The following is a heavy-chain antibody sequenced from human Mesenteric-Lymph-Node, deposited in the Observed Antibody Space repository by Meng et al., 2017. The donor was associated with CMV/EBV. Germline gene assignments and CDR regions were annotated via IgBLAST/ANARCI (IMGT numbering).Heavy chain of an antibody. CDR3: ARARQDFGVVSYYYYGMDV. CDR1: EYTFTAYY. CDR2: INPDSGAT. Sequence: ASVKVSCKASEYTFTAYYMHWVRQAPGQGLEWMGWINPDSGATNYAQKFQGRVTMTRDTSISTAYMELSRLRSDDTAVYYCARARQDFGVVSYYYYGMDVWGQGTTVTVSS. D-gene: IGHD3-3*01. J-gene: IGHJ6*02. V-gene: IGHV1-2*02.